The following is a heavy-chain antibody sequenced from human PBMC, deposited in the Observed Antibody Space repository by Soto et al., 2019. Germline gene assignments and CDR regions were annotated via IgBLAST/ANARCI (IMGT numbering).Heavy chain of an antibody. V-gene: IGHV3-21*01. D-gene: IGHD2-2*01. CDR2: ISSSSSYI. CDR1: GFTFCSYS. J-gene: IGHJ6*02. Sequence: PGGSLRLSCAASGFTFCSYSMNWVRQAPGKGLEWVSSISSSSSYIYYADSVKGRFTISRDNAKNSLYLQMNSLRAEDTAVYYCARVVLVPAATRGGYYYYGMDVWGQGTTVTVSS. CDR3: ARVVLVPAATRGGYYYYGMDV.